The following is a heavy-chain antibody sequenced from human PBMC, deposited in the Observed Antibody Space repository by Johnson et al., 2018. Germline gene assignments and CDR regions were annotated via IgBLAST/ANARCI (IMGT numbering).Heavy chain of an antibody. CDR2: ISGSGGST. CDR3: AKQGYSNYWVVQH. CDR1: GFTFSYYA. Sequence: VQLVQSGGGLVQPGGSLRLSCAASGFTFSYYAMNWVRQAPGKGLEWVSGISGSGGSTYYADSVKGRFTIARDNSKNTLYLQVSSLRGEDTAVYYCAKQGYSNYWVVQHWGQGTLVTVSA. D-gene: IGHD4-11*01. V-gene: IGHV3-23*04. J-gene: IGHJ1*01.